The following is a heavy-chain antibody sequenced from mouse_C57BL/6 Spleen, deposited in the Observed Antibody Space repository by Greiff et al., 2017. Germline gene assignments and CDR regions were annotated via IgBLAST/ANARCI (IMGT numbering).Heavy chain of an antibody. CDR2: IRNKANGYTT. D-gene: IGHD2-4*01. V-gene: IGHV7-3*01. CDR3: ASPRYDYAWYFDV. J-gene: IGHJ1*03. Sequence: DVKLVESGGGLVQPGGSLSLSCAASGFTFTDYYMSWVRQPPGKALEWLGFIRNKANGYTTEYSASVKGRFTISRDNSQSILYLQMNALRAEDSATYYCASPRYDYAWYFDVWGTGTTVTVSS. CDR1: GFTFTDYY.